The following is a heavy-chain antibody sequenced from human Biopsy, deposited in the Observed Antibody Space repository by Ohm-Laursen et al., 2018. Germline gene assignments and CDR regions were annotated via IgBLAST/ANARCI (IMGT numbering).Heavy chain of an antibody. Sequence: GTLSLTWIASGASITSYYWSWIRQPAGKGLEWIGHTYKGGNTNHNPSLKSRVSMSVDTSKNQLSLTLRSVTAADTAVYYCARDLPSSYYYAMDVWGQGTTVTVSS. J-gene: IGHJ6*02. V-gene: IGHV4-4*07. CDR2: TYKGGNT. CDR1: GASITSYY. CDR3: ARDLPSSYYYAMDV.